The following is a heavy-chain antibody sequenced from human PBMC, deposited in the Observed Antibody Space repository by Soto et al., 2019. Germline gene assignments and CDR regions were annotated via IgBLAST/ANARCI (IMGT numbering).Heavy chain of an antibody. CDR2: INHSGST. D-gene: IGHD3-9*01. CDR3: ARESLRYWYGMDV. J-gene: IGHJ6*02. Sequence: PSETLSLTCTVSGGSISSYYWSWIRQPPGKGLEWIGEINHSGSTNYNPSLKSRVTISVDTSKNQFSLKLSSVTAADTAVYYCARESLRYWYGMDVWGQGTTVTVSS. V-gene: IGHV4-34*01. CDR1: GGSISSYY.